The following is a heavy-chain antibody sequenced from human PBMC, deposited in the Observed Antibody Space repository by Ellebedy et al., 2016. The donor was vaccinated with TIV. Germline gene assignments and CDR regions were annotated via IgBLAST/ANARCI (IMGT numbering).Heavy chain of an antibody. CDR3: ARDIPLDYGGNFYDY. Sequence: GGSLRLSXAASGFTFSDYYMSWIRQAPGKGLEWVSYISSSGSTIYYADSVKGRFTISRDNAKNSLYLQMNSLRAEDTAVYYCARDIPLDYGGNFYDYWGQGTLVTVSS. CDR2: ISSSGSTI. V-gene: IGHV3-11*01. J-gene: IGHJ4*02. D-gene: IGHD4-23*01. CDR1: GFTFSDYY.